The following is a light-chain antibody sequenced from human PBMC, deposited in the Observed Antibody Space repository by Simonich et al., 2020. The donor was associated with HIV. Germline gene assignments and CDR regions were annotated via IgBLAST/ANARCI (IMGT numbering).Light chain of an antibody. CDR1: QGISSA. CDR3: QQFNSYPYT. CDR2: DAS. V-gene: IGKV1-13*02. J-gene: IGKJ2*01. Sequence: AIQLTQSPSSLSASVGDRVTITCRASQGISSALAWYPQKPGKAPKLLIYDASGLQSGVPSRCSGSGSGTDFTLTISILQPEDFATYYCQQFNSYPYTFGLGTKLEIK.